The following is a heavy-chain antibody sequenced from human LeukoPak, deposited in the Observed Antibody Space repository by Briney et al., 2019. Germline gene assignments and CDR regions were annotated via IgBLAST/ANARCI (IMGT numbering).Heavy chain of an antibody. V-gene: IGHV4-59*11. CDR1: GGSISSHY. CDR3: ARALSGYALLFEY. CDR2: FSDSVST. Sequence: SETLSLTCTVSGGSISSHYWSWIRQPPGKGLEWLGYFSDSVSTNYNPSLKSRVTISVDTSKTQFSLKLSSVTAADTAVYYCARALSGYALLFEYWGQGTLVSVSS. D-gene: IGHD5-12*01. J-gene: IGHJ4*02.